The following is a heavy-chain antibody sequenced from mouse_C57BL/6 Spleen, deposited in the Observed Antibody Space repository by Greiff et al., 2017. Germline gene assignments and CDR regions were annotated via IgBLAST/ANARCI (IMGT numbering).Heavy chain of an antibody. CDR3: ARLGSSSSYYFDY. J-gene: IGHJ2*01. CDR2: ISNLAYSI. CDR1: GFTFSDYG. V-gene: IGHV5-15*01. D-gene: IGHD1-1*01. Sequence: EVQGVESGGGLVQPGGSLKLSCAASGFTFSDYGMAWVRQAPRKGPEWVAFISNLAYSIYYADTVTGRFTISRENAKNTLYLEMSSLRSEDTAMYYCARLGSSSSYYFDYWGQGTTLTVSS.